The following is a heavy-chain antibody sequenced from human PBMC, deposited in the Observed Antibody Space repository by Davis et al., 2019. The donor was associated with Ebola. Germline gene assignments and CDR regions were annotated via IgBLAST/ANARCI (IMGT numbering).Heavy chain of an antibody. V-gene: IGHV4-34*01. J-gene: IGHJ4*02. CDR2: INHSGRT. Sequence: SETLSLTCAVYGGSFSGSYWSWIRQPPGKGLEWIGEINHSGRTNYNPSLKSRVTVSVDTSKNQFSLILSSVTAADTAVYFCARGGATPMVLTYWGQGTQVTVSS. CDR1: GGSFSGSY. D-gene: IGHD4/OR15-4a*01. CDR3: ARGGATPMVLTY.